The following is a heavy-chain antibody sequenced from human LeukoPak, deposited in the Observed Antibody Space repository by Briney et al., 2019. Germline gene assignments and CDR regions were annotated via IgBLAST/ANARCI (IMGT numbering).Heavy chain of an antibody. V-gene: IGHV4-59*08. CDR1: GGSISSYY. CDR2: IYYSGST. Sequence: SETLSLTCTVSGGSISSYYWSWIRQPPGKGLEWIGYIYYSGSTNYNPSLKSRVTISVDTSKNQFSLKLSSVTAADTAVYYCAASPYDFWSGYSHWGQGTLVTVSS. J-gene: IGHJ4*02. D-gene: IGHD3-3*01. CDR3: AASPYDFWSGYSH.